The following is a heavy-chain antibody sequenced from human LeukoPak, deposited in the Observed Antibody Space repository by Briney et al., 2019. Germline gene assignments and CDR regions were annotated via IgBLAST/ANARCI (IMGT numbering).Heavy chain of an antibody. V-gene: IGHV3-9*01. CDR1: GFTFDDYA. J-gene: IGHJ6*03. Sequence: PGRSLRLSCAASGFTFDDYAMHWVRQAPGKGLEWVSGITWNSGSIDYADSMKGRFTISRDSAKNSLYLQMNSLRTEDTALYFCAKSASAYYSYMDVWGKGTTVTVSS. CDR3: AKSASAYYSYMDV. CDR2: ITWNSGSI.